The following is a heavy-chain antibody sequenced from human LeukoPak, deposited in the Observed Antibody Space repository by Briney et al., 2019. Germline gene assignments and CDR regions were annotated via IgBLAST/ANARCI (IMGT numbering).Heavy chain of an antibody. D-gene: IGHD4-23*01. CDR3: ARDLLNEGNHLDY. Sequence: SETLSLTCTVSGGSISSYYWSWIRQPPGKGLEWIGYIYYSGSTYYNPSLKSRVTISVDTSKNQFSLKLSSVTAADTAVYYCARDLLNEGNHLDYWGQGTLVTASS. V-gene: IGHV4-59*12. J-gene: IGHJ4*02. CDR1: GGSISSYY. CDR2: IYYSGST.